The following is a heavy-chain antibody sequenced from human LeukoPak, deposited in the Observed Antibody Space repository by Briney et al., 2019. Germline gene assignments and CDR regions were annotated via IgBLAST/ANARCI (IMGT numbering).Heavy chain of an antibody. V-gene: IGHV4-59*12. CDR3: AILEGYYDSSGYGPRMGY. CDR1: GGSMTTYY. Sequence: SETLSLTCTVSGGSMTTYYWNWIRQPPGKGLEWIGYIYDSGNTYYNPSLKSRVTISVDTAKNQFSLKLSSVTAADTAVYYCAILEGYYDSSGYGPRMGYWGQGTLVTVSS. J-gene: IGHJ4*02. CDR2: IYDSGNT. D-gene: IGHD3-22*01.